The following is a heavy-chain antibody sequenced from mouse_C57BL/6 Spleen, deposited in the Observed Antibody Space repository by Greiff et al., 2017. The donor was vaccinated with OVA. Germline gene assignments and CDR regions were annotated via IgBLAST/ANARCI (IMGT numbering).Heavy chain of an antibody. Sequence: QVQLQQSGAELVMPGASVKLSCKASGYTFTSYWMHWVKQRPGQGLEWIGEIDPSDSYTNYNQKFKGKSTLTVDKSSSTAYMQLSSLTSEDSAVYYCARGTITTVFDYWGQGTTLTVSS. CDR2: IDPSDSYT. J-gene: IGHJ2*01. D-gene: IGHD1-1*01. V-gene: IGHV1-69*01. CDR1: GYTFTSYW. CDR3: ARGTITTVFDY.